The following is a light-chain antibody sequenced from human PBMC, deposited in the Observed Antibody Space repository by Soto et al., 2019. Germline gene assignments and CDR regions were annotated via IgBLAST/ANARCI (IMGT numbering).Light chain of an antibody. CDR2: DIS. CDR1: IRDVGGYKY. Sequence: QSALTQPASVSGSPGQSITISCTGTIRDVGGYKYVSWYQQHPGKAPKLMIYDISNRPSGVSNRFSGSQSGNTASLTISGLQAEDEADYYCSSYTSSTTLVFGGGTKLTVL. V-gene: IGLV2-14*01. J-gene: IGLJ2*01. CDR3: SSYTSSTTLV.